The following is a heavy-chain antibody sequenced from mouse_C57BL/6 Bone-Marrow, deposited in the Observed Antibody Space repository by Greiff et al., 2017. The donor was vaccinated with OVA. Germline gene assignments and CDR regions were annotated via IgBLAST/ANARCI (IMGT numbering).Heavy chain of an antibody. V-gene: IGHV5-9-1*02. CDR2: ISSGGDYI. CDR3: TRGRGSAWFAY. J-gene: IGHJ3*01. CDR1: GFTFSSYA. D-gene: IGHD1-1*01. Sequence: EVMLVESGEGLVKPGGSLKLSCAASGFTFSSYAMSWVRQTPEKRLEWVAYISSGGDYIYYAVTVKGRFTISRDNARNTLYLQMSSLKAEDTAMYYCTRGRGSAWFAYWGQGTLVTVSA.